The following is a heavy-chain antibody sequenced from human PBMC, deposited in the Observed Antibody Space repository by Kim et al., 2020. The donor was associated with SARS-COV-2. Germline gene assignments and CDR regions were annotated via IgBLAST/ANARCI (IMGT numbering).Heavy chain of an antibody. CDR1: GGSISSGSYY. V-gene: IGHV4-61*02. D-gene: IGHD6-13*01. J-gene: IGHJ6*02. CDR2: IYTSGST. Sequence: SETLSLTCTVSGGSISSGSYYWSWIRQPAGKGLEWIGRIYTSGSTNYNPSLKSRVTISVDTSKNQFSLKLSSVTAADTAVYYCAREEDSSSWYSYYGMDVWGQGTTVTVSS. CDR3: AREEDSSSWYSYYGMDV.